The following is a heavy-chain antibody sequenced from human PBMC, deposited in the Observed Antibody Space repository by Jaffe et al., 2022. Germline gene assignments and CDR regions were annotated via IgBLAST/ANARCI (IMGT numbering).Heavy chain of an antibody. CDR3: ARDREEIYYGSGFDY. D-gene: IGHD3-10*01. CDR2: IYTSGST. CDR1: GGSISSGSYY. J-gene: IGHJ4*02. V-gene: IGHV4-61*02. Sequence: QVQLQESGPGLVKPSQTLSLTCTVSGGSISSGSYYWSWIRQPAGKGLEWIGRIYTSGSTNYNPSLKSRVTISVDTSKNQFSLKLSSVTAADTAVYYCARDREEIYYGSGFDYWGQGTLVTVSS.